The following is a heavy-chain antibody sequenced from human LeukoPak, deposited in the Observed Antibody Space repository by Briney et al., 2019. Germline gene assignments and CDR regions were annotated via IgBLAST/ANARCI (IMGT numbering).Heavy chain of an antibody. CDR1: GFTFSSYS. CDR3: ARECSSTSCGGAVYYMDV. CDR2: ISSSSSYI. V-gene: IGHV3-21*01. Sequence: GGSLRLSCAASGFTFSSYSMNWVRQAPGKGLEWVSSISSSSSYIYYADSVKGRFTISRDNAKNSLYLQMNSLRAEDTAVYYCARECSSTSCGGAVYYMDVWGKGTTVTVSS. D-gene: IGHD2-2*01. J-gene: IGHJ6*03.